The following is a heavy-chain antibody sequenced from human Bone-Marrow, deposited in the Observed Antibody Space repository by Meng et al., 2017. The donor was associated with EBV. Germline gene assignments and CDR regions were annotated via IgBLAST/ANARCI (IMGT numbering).Heavy chain of an antibody. V-gene: IGHV4-4*02. CDR1: GRSNSRGHW. CDR2: LHQSGST. J-gene: IGHJ4*02. Sequence: RESGPCRVKPSGHVSLTCAVSGRSNSRGHWWSWVRQPPVKGLEWIGELHQSGSTNYNPSLKSRVTISLDMSKNQFSLNLNSVTAADTALYYCARTEFGIVPNTEEPLGYWGQGALVTVSS. D-gene: IGHD1-26*01. CDR3: ARTEFGIVPNTEEPLGY.